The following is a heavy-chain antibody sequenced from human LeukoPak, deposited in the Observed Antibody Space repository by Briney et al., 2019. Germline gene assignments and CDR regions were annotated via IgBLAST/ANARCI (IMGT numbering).Heavy chain of an antibody. CDR3: ARWDTAMALDV. D-gene: IGHD5-18*01. Sequence: GGSLRPSCAASGFTFSSYWMSWVRQAPGKGLEWVANIKQDGSEKYYVDSVKGRFTISRDNAKNSLYLQMNSLRAEDTAVYYCARWDTAMALDVWGKGTTVTVSS. V-gene: IGHV3-7*01. CDR2: IKQDGSEK. CDR1: GFTFSSYW. J-gene: IGHJ6*04.